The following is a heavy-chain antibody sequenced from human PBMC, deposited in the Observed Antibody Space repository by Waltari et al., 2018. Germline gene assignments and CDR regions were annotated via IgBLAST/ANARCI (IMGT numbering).Heavy chain of an antibody. CDR1: GYTLTGLS. V-gene: IGHV1-24*01. J-gene: IGHJ4*02. D-gene: IGHD2-15*01. CDR2: VDPEDGET. CDR3: ATGMRALVVAATRDY. Sequence: QVQLVQSGAEVKKPGASVKVPCKVSGYTLTGLSMHSVRQAPGQGLEWMGGVDPEDGETIYAQKYQGRVTMTEDTSTDTAYMELSSLRSEDTAVYYCATGMRALVVAATRDYWGQGTLVTVSS.